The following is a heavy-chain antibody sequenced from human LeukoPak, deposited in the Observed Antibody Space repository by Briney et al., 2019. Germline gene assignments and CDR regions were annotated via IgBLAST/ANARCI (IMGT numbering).Heavy chain of an antibody. J-gene: IGHJ4*02. CDR2: ISSSRSYT. CDR3: ARIATIPDVWGYYFDY. CDR1: GFTFSDYY. D-gene: IGHD3-16*01. V-gene: IGHV3-11*03. Sequence: GGSLRHSCAASGFTFSDYYMSWIRQAPGKGLEWVSYISSSRSYTNYADSVKGRLTISRDNAKTSLYLQMNSLRAEDTAVYYCARIATIPDVWGYYFDYWGQGTLVTVSS.